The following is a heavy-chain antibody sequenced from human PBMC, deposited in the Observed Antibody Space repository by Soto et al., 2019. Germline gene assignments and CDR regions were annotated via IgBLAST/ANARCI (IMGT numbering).Heavy chain of an antibody. D-gene: IGHD6-19*01. J-gene: IGHJ3*02. CDR2: IYSGGST. CDR3: ARDWPAVAGTFAFDI. V-gene: IGHV3-66*01. Sequence: GGSLRLSCAASGFTVSSNYMSWVRQAPGKGLEWVSVIYSGGSTYYADSVKGRFTISRDNSKNTLYLQMNSLRAEDTAVYYCARDWPAVAGTFAFDIWGQGTMVTVSS. CDR1: GFTVSSNY.